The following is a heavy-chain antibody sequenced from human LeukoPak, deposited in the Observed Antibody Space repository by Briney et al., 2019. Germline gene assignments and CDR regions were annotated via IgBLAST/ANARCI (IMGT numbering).Heavy chain of an antibody. CDR2: TYDRSKLYK. CDR3: ARGGIAAAGKNYYYGMDV. D-gene: IGHD6-13*01. V-gene: IGHV6-1*01. Sequence: SQTLSLTCAVSGDSFSSNSAAWAWLSPAPSIGLESLISTYDRSKLYKDYAVSVKSRITINPDTSKNQFSLQLNSVTPEDTAVYYCARGGIAAAGKNYYYGMDVWGQGTTVTVSS. J-gene: IGHJ6*02. CDR1: GDSFSSNSAA.